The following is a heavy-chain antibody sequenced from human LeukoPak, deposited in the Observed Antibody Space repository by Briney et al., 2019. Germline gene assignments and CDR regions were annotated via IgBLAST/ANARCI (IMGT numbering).Heavy chain of an antibody. CDR2: IYTSGST. CDR3: ARIPNTHYYYMDV. V-gene: IGHV4-61*02. CDR1: GGSISSGSYY. J-gene: IGHJ6*03. Sequence: SETLSLTCTVSGGSISSGSYYWSWIRQPAGKGLEWIGRIYTSGSTNYNPSLKSRVTISVDTSKNQFSLKLSSVTAADTAVYYCARIPNTHYYYMDVWGKGTTVTVSS. D-gene: IGHD2-2*01.